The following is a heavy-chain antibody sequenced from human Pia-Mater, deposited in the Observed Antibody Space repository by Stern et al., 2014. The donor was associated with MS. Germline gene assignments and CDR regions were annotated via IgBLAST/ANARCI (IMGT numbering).Heavy chain of an antibody. CDR1: GGSINRSSFY. D-gene: IGHD1-26*01. CDR3: ARHHEGGFAP. Sequence: VQLVESGPGLVKPSETLSLTCAVSGGSINRSSFYWVWIRQPPGKWLEWIGSIHYGGSTYYNPALKIRFPIPVDTSNNPFPLRLSSVTAADTAVYYCARHHEGGFAPWGQGTLVTVSS. J-gene: IGHJ5*02. CDR2: IHYGGST. V-gene: IGHV4-39*01.